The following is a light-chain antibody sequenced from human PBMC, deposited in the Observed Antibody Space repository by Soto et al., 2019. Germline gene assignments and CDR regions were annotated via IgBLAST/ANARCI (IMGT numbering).Light chain of an antibody. Sequence: QLVLTQPPSVSGAPGQGVTISCTGGSSNIGANYDVHWYQQLPGTAPKLMIYEVNNRPSGISNRFSGSKSGNTASLTISGLQAEDEADYYCNSYTSSTIYVFGTGTKLTVL. J-gene: IGLJ1*01. CDR3: NSYTSSTIYV. V-gene: IGLV1-40*01. CDR2: EVN. CDR1: SSNIGANYD.